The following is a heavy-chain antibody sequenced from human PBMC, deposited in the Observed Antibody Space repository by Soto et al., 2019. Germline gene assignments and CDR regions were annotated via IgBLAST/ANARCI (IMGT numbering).Heavy chain of an antibody. J-gene: IGHJ4*02. D-gene: IGHD2-2*02. CDR3: ARDLRCGGYCSGISCYTNFES. CDR1: GGTFISYP. V-gene: IGHV1-69*01. Sequence: QVQLVQSGVEVKKPGSSVKVSCKASGGTFISYPISWVRQAPGQGLEWMGGIIPMFGTSNYAQKFQGRVTITADESTRTAHMELSSLRSEDTAVYYCARDLRCGGYCSGISCYTNFESWGQGTLVTVSS. CDR2: IIPMFGTS.